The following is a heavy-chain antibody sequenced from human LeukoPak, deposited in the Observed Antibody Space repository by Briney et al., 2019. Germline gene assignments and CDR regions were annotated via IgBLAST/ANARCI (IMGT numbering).Heavy chain of an antibody. D-gene: IGHD6-13*01. Sequence: GGSLRLSCAASGFTFSSYWMSWVRQAPGKGLEWVANIKQDGSEKYYVDSVKGRFTISRDNAKNSLYLQMNGLRAEDTAVYYCARESSSSWYGGVYYYYYYMDVWGKGTTVTVSS. V-gene: IGHV3-7*01. CDR1: GFTFSSYW. J-gene: IGHJ6*03. CDR2: IKQDGSEK. CDR3: ARESSSSWYGGVYYYYYYMDV.